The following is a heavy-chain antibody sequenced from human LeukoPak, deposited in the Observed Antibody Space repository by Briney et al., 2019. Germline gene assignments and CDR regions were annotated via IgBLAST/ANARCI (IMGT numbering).Heavy chain of an antibody. V-gene: IGHV1-2*02. D-gene: IGHD3-22*01. CDR2: INPNSGGT. J-gene: IGHJ5*02. CDR1: GYTFTGYD. CDR3: ARDYGGYDSSGYYLP. Sequence: ASVKVSCKASGYTFTGYDMHWVRQAPGQGPEWMGWINPNSGGTNYAQKFQGRVTMTRDTSTSTVYMELSSLRSEDTAVYYCARDYGGYDSSGYYLPWGQGTLVTVSS.